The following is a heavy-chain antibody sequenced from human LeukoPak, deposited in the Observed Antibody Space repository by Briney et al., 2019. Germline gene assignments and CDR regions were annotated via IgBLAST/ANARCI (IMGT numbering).Heavy chain of an antibody. Sequence: ASVKVSCKASGYSFNSYGISWVRQTPGQGLEWMGWISVHNGNTNYAQKLQGRVTMTTDTSTSTAYMELRSLRSDDTAVYYCAREEILVAGYEYFQHWGQGTLVTVSS. J-gene: IGHJ1*01. CDR3: AREEILVAGYEYFQH. CDR2: ISVHNGNT. D-gene: IGHD6-19*01. CDR1: GYSFNSYG. V-gene: IGHV1-18*01.